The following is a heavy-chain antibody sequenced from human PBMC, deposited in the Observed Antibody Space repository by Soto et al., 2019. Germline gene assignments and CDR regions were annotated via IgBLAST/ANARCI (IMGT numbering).Heavy chain of an antibody. CDR3: ARESEDLTSNFDY. J-gene: IGHJ4*02. Sequence: GGSLRLSCAASGFTFSSYSMNWVRQAPGKGLEWVSSISSTTNYIYYGDFMKGRFTISRDNAKNSLYLEMNSLRAEDTAVYYCARESEDLTSNFDYWGQGTLVTVSS. CDR1: GFTFSSYS. V-gene: IGHV3-21*06. CDR2: ISSTTNYI.